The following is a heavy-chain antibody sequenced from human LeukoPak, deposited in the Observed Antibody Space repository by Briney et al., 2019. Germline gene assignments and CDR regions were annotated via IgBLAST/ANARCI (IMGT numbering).Heavy chain of an antibody. CDR3: AKDSDYYDSSGQSAVFDY. CDR1: GSTFDDYA. CDR2: ISWNSGSI. V-gene: IGHV3-9*01. D-gene: IGHD3-22*01. J-gene: IGHJ4*02. Sequence: SLRLSRAASGSTFDDYAMHWVRQAPGKGLEWVSGISWNSGSIGYADSVKGRFTISRDNAKNSLYLQMNSLRAEDTALYYCAKDSDYYDSSGQSAVFDYWGQGTLVTVSS.